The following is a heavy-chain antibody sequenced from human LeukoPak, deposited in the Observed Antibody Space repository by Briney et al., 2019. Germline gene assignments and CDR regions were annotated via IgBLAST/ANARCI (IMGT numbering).Heavy chain of an antibody. J-gene: IGHJ4*02. CDR1: GFTFSSYS. Sequence: GGSLRLSCAASGFTFSSYSMNWVRQAPGKGLEWVSYISSSSSTIYYADSVKGRFTISRDNAKNTLYLQMNNLRAEDTAVYYCARGLLGAPTSYFDYWGQGTLVTVSS. V-gene: IGHV3-48*04. CDR3: ARGLLGAPTSYFDY. CDR2: ISSSSSTI. D-gene: IGHD1-26*01.